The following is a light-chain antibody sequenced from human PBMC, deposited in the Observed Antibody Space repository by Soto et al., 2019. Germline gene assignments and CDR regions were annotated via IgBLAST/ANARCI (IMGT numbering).Light chain of an antibody. Sequence: DVQMTQSPSSLSASVGDRVTITSRAGQDINSYLAWYQQKPGNAPKSLIYAASSLQTGVPSRFSGSESGTDFTLTINNLQPEDSATYYCQQYNIYPLTFGGGTKVEIK. CDR1: QDINSY. V-gene: IGKV1D-16*01. J-gene: IGKJ4*01. CDR2: AAS. CDR3: QQYNIYPLT.